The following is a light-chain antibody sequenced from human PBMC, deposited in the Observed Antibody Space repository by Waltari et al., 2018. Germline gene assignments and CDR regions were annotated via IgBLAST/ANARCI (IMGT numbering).Light chain of an antibody. V-gene: IGKV4-1*01. J-gene: IGKJ1*01. CDR3: QQYYSTPKT. CDR2: WAS. Sequence: DIVMTQSPDSLAVSLGERATINCKSSQSVLYSSNKENYLAWYQQKPGQSPKLLIYWASTRESGVPDRFSGSGSGTDFTLTISSLQAEDVAVYYCQQYYSTPKTFGQGTKVEIK. CDR1: QSVLYSSNKENY.